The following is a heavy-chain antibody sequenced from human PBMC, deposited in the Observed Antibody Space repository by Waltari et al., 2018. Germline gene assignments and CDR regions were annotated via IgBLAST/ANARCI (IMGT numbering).Heavy chain of an antibody. D-gene: IGHD6-13*01. Sequence: QVQLQESGPGLVKPSGTLSLTCAVSGGSISSSNWWSWVRQPPGKGLEWIGEIYHSGSTTYNPSLKSRVTISVDKSKNQFSLKLSSVTAADTAVYYCASAPTYSSSWPHDAFDIWGQGTMVTVSS. J-gene: IGHJ3*02. CDR2: IYHSGST. CDR1: GGSISSSNW. CDR3: ASAPTYSSSWPHDAFDI. V-gene: IGHV4-4*02.